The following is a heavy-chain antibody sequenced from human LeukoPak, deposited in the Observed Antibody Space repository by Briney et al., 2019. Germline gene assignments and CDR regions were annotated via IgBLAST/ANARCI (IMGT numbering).Heavy chain of an antibody. CDR1: GGSISSYY. V-gene: IGHV4-59*01. J-gene: IGHJ4*02. CDR3: ATDSGYDESETYFDY. D-gene: IGHD5-12*01. CDR2: IYYSGSS. Sequence: SETLSLTCTVSGGSISSYYWSWIRQPPGKGLEWLGYIYYSGSSNYNPSLKSRVTISVDTSRNQFSLKLSSVTAADTAVYYCATDSGYDESETYFDYWGQGTLVTVSS.